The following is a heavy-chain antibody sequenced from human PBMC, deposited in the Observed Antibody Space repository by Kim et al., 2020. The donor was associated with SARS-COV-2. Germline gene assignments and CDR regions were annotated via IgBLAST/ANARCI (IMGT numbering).Heavy chain of an antibody. V-gene: IGHV3-21*01. CDR3: ASHLGLAVAG. CDR2: IRSSSSSM. Sequence: GGSLRLSCAASGFTFSTYSMNWVRQAPGMGLEWVSSIRSSSSSMFYADSVKGRFTVSRDDAKNSLYLQMNSLRAEDTAVYYCASHLGLAVAGWGQGTLVTVFS. D-gene: IGHD6-19*01. CDR1: GFTFSTYS. J-gene: IGHJ4*02.